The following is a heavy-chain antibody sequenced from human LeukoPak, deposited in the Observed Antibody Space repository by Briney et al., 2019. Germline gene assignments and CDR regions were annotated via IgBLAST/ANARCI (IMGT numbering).Heavy chain of an antibody. CDR1: KFTFSNYG. CDR3: AKEYDSGGYGAYFDY. J-gene: IGHJ4*02. Sequence: GGSLRLSCTASKFTFSNYGMQWVRKAPGKGLEWFAVISSDGGTKYYADSVKGRFTLSRDNSRNTLDLQMNSLGPEDTAVYYCAKEYDSGGYGAYFDYWGQGTLVTVSS. V-gene: IGHV3-30*18. D-gene: IGHD3-10*01. CDR2: ISSDGGTK.